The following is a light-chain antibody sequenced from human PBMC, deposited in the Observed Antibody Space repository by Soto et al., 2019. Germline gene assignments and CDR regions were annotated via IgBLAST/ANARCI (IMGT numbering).Light chain of an antibody. J-gene: IGKJ4*01. CDR2: GAS. V-gene: IGKV3-15*01. CDR3: QEYNKWPPLT. CDR1: QGVNSN. Sequence: EIVMTQSPATLSVSPGERATLSCRASQGVNSNLAWYQRKPGQAPRLLIYGASTRATGISARFSGSGSGTDFTLTISSLQSEDFAVYYCQEYNKWPPLTFGGGTKVEIK.